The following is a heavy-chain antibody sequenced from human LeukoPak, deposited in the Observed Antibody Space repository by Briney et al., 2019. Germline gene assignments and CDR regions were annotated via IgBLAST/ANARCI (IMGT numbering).Heavy chain of an antibody. Sequence: ASVKVSCKASGYTFTGYYMHWVRQAPGQGLEWIGWINPNSGGTNYAQKFQGRVTMTRDTSIRTAYMELSRLRSDDTAVYYCARVDIVVVPAARAGDYWGQGTLVTVSS. D-gene: IGHD2-2*01. CDR2: INPNSGGT. V-gene: IGHV1-2*02. CDR3: ARVDIVVVPAARAGDY. J-gene: IGHJ4*02. CDR1: GYTFTGYY.